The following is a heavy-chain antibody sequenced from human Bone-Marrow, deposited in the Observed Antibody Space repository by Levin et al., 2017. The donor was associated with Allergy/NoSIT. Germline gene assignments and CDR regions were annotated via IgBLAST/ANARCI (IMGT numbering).Heavy chain of an antibody. CDR3: ARVFPYSSGWSPYYYYGMDV. J-gene: IGHJ6*02. CDR2: IYYSGST. Sequence: ESLKISCTVSGGSISSYYWSWIRQPPGKGLEWIGYIYYSGSTNYNPSLKSRVTISVDTSKNQFSLKLSSVTAADTAVYYCARVFPYSSGWSPYYYYGMDVWGQGTTVTVSS. D-gene: IGHD6-19*01. CDR1: GGSISSYY. V-gene: IGHV4-59*01.